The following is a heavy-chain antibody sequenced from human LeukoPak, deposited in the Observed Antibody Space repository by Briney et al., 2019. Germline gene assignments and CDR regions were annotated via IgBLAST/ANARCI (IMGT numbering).Heavy chain of an antibody. CDR2: IYYSGST. J-gene: IGHJ4*02. D-gene: IGHD3-10*01. Sequence: PSETLSLTCTVSGGSISSYYWSWIRQPPGKGLEWIGYIYYSGSTNYNPSLKSRGTISVDTSNNQFSLKLTSVTAADTAVYYCARSGRGNSAALDYWGQGTLVTVSS. CDR1: GGSISSYY. V-gene: IGHV4-59*01. CDR3: ARSGRGNSAALDY.